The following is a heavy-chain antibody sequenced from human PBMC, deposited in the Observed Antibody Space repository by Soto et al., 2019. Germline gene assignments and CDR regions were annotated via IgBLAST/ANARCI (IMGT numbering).Heavy chain of an antibody. Sequence: QVQLVQSRAEVKEPGASVKVSCKASGYTYTSYGISWVRQAPGQGLEWMGWISAYNGNTNYAQKLQGRVTMTTDTSTSTAYMELRSLTSDDTAVYYCARDRGAYGMDVWGQGTTVTVSS. CDR2: ISAYNGNT. J-gene: IGHJ6*02. CDR1: GYTYTSYG. V-gene: IGHV1-18*01. CDR3: ARDRGAYGMDV.